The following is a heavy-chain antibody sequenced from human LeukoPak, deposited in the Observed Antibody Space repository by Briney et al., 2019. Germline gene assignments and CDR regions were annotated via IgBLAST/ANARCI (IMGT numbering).Heavy chain of an antibody. V-gene: IGHV1-24*01. CDR3: ATRRYVWGSYRWDFDY. Sequence: ASVKVSFKVSGYTLTELSMHWVRQAPGKGLEWMGGFDPEDGETIYAQKFQGRVTMTEDTSTDTAYMELSSLRSEDTAVYYCATRRYVWGSYRWDFDYWGQGTLVTVSS. CDR2: FDPEDGET. D-gene: IGHD3-16*02. CDR1: GYTLTELS. J-gene: IGHJ4*02.